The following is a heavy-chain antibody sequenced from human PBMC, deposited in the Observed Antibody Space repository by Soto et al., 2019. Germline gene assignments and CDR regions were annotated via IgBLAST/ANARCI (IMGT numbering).Heavy chain of an antibody. Sequence: PGVSLSLSCVASGFTFGTYGMHWVRQTPGRGMEWVAFIWYDGSNAVFADFVKGRLTYSRDNSKNTMSLQMDSLRGDDTAVYYCATDMQIGTHQHFDCRGQGPLVTVAS. V-gene: IGHV3-30*02. CDR2: IWYDGSNA. J-gene: IGHJ4*02. CDR1: GFTFGTYG. CDR3: ATDMQIGTHQHFDC. D-gene: IGHD2-2*01.